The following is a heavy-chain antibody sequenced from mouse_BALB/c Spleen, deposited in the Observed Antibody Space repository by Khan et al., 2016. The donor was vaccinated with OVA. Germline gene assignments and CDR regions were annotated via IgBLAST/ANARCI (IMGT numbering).Heavy chain of an antibody. V-gene: IGHV1-4*01. CDR1: GYTFTSYT. J-gene: IGHJ3*01. CDR2: INPSNDYT. Sequence: QVQLKQSGAELARPGASVKMSCKASGYTFTSYTIHWIKQRPGQGLEWLGYINPSNDYTNYNQKFKDKATLTADKSSTTAYMQLSSLTSDDSAVYYCARDGAYYRNDGWFAYWGQGTLVTVSA. CDR3: ARDGAYYRNDGWFAY. D-gene: IGHD2-14*01.